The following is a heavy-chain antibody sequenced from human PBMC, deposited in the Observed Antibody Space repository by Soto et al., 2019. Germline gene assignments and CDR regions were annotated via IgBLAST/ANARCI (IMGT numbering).Heavy chain of an antibody. J-gene: IGHJ4*02. V-gene: IGHV3-48*02. CDR2: ISSSSSTI. CDR3: ARDRYYYDSSGQFDY. CDR1: GFTFSSYS. Sequence: GGSLRLSCAASGFTFSSYSMNWVRQAPGKGLEWVSYISSSSSTIYYADSVKGRFTISRDNAKNSLYLQMNSLRDEDTAVYYCARDRYYYDSSGQFDYWGQGTLVTVSS. D-gene: IGHD3-22*01.